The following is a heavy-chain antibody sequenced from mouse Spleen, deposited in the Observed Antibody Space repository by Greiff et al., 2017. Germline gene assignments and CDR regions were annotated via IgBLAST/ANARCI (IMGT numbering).Heavy chain of an antibody. D-gene: IGHD2-14*01. CDR2: IYPGDGDT. V-gene: IGHV1-80*01. Sequence: QVQLQQSGAELVKPGASVKISCKASGYAFSSYWMNWVKQRPGKGLEWIGQIYPGDGDTNYNGKFKGKATLTADKSSSTAYMQLSSLTSEDSAVYFCARWVYYRYDRGYAMDYWGQGTSVTVSS. CDR1: GYAFSSYW. J-gene: IGHJ4*01. CDR3: ARWVYYRYDRGYAMDY.